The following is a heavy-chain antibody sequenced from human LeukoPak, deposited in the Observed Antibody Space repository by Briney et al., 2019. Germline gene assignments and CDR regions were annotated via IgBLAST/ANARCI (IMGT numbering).Heavy chain of an antibody. CDR2: IYYSGST. Sequence: PSETLSLTCTVSGGSISSYYWSWIRQPPGKGLEWIGYIYYSGSTTYNPSLKSRVTISVDTSKNQFSLKLSSVTAADTAVYYCARDLVVWGKGTTVTVSS. CDR1: GGSISSYY. J-gene: IGHJ6*04. V-gene: IGHV4-59*01. CDR3: ARDLVV.